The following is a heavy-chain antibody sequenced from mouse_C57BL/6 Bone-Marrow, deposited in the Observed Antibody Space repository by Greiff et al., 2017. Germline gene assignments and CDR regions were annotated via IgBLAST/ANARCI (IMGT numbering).Heavy chain of an antibody. V-gene: IGHV1-78*01. Sequence: QVQLQQSDAELVKPGASVKISCKVSGYTFTDHTIHWMKQRPEQGLEWIGNTYPRDGSTKYNEKFKGKATLTADKSSSTAYMQLNSLTSEDSAVYYCARENYGSSPYTMDYWGQGTSVTVSS. J-gene: IGHJ4*01. CDR1: GYTFTDHT. CDR3: ARENYGSSPYTMDY. D-gene: IGHD1-1*01. CDR2: TYPRDGST.